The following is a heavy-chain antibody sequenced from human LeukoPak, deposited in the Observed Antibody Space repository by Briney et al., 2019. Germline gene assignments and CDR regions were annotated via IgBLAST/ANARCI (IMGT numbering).Heavy chain of an antibody. CDR3: AKDLIPYYDFWSGYHPATFDY. D-gene: IGHD3-3*01. CDR1: GFTFSSYW. Sequence: PGGSLRLSCAASGFTFSSYWMTWVRQAPGKGLEWVADIKQGGSEKYHADSVKGRFTISRDNAKNSLYLQMNSLRAEDTAVYYCAKDLIPYYDFWSGYHPATFDYWGQGTLVTVSS. CDR2: IKQGGSEK. V-gene: IGHV3-7*03. J-gene: IGHJ4*02.